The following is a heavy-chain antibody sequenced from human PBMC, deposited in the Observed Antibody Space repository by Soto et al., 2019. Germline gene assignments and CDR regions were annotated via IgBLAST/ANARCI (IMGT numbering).Heavy chain of an antibody. Sequence: QITLKESGPTLVKPTQTLTLTCTFSGFSLNTRAVGVGWIRQPTGKALEWLALIFWDDDKRYSPSLKNRLTITKDTSKNQVVLTMTNMDPVDTATYFCAHRPNYGARFAPWGPGTLVTVSS. D-gene: IGHD4-17*01. CDR3: AHRPNYGARFAP. CDR2: IFWDDDK. J-gene: IGHJ5*02. V-gene: IGHV2-5*02. CDR1: GFSLNTRAVG.